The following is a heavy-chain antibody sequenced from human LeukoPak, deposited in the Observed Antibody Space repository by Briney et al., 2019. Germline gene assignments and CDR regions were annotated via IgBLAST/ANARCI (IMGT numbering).Heavy chain of an antibody. D-gene: IGHD2-8*01. CDR3: TKARCWHYGVDF. CDR1: GFTFSDYD. Sequence: GGSLRLSCTASGFTFSDYDMSWVRQTTGKGLEWVSAIGPAGDTDYLGSVKGRFTISRENTKNSLYLKMNSLMDGDTAVYYCTKARCWHYGVDFWGQGTTVTVSS. CDR2: IGPAGDT. J-gene: IGHJ6*02. V-gene: IGHV3-13*01.